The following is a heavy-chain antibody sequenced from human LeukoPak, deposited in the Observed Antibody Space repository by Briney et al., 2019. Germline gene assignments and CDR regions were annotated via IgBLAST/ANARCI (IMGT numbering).Heavy chain of an antibody. Sequence: ASVKVSCKASGYSFTGYYMHWVRQTPGQGLEWMGWINPYNGNTYYAQNLQGRVTVTTDTSTSTAYMELRSLISDDTAVYYCARDHRITIFGGPGYWGQGTLVTVSS. CDR3: ARDHRITIFGGPGY. V-gene: IGHV1-18*04. J-gene: IGHJ4*02. CDR2: INPYNGNT. CDR1: GYSFTGYY. D-gene: IGHD3-3*01.